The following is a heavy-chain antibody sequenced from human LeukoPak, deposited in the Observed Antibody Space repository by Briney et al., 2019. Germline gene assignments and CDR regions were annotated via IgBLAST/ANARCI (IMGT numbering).Heavy chain of an antibody. J-gene: IGHJ5*02. D-gene: IGHD3-22*01. CDR1: GFTFSSYA. CDR3: AKDWREIVVVYGVQKRYNWFDP. V-gene: IGHV3-23*01. Sequence: GGSLRLSCAASGFTFSSYAMSWVRQAPGKVLEWVSAISCSGGSTYYADSVKGRFTISRDNSKNTLYLQMNSLRAEDTAVYYCAKDWREIVVVYGVQKRYNWFDPWDQGTLVTVSS. CDR2: ISCSGGST.